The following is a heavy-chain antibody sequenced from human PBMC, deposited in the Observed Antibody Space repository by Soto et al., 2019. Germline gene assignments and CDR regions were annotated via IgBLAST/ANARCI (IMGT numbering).Heavy chain of an antibody. J-gene: IGHJ6*02. D-gene: IGHD3-16*01. Sequence: QVQLVQSGAEVKKPGASVKVSCTASGYTFTSYGITWVRQAPGQGLEWLGWSNGYNGNTNYAQKLQGRVTMTTDTSTSTAYMELRSLRSDDTAVYYCARMGDVPYYSYGMDVWGQGTTVTVSS. V-gene: IGHV1-18*01. CDR1: GYTFTSYG. CDR3: ARMGDVPYYSYGMDV. CDR2: SNGYNGNT.